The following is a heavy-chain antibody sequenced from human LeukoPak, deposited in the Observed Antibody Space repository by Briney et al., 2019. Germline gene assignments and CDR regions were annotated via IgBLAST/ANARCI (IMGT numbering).Heavy chain of an antibody. CDR2: ISPDSNYK. CDR1: GFTFSTYS. CDR3: VRAGYNWEYDY. D-gene: IGHD5-24*01. J-gene: IGHJ4*02. V-gene: IGHV3-21*01. Sequence: GESLGLSCAASGFTFSTYSMNWLRLAPGKGLEWVSSISPDSNYKYYVDSVKGRFTISRDNAKSSLYLQMNSLRAEDTAVYYCVRAGYNWEYDYWGQGTLVTVSS.